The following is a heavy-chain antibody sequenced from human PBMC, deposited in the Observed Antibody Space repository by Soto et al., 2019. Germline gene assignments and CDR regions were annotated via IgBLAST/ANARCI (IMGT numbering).Heavy chain of an antibody. D-gene: IGHD2-21*01. Sequence: GGTLRLSCADAGFTFSNAWINWGRQGPASELKGVGQIKRKRGGGARDYAEPVKGRFTLSRDDLTNTLYLKMDSLKTEDTATYYCTTVLWYDGNVGVDSWGQGTLVPVS. J-gene: IGHJ4*02. CDR1: GFTFSNAW. V-gene: IGHV3-15*01. CDR3: TTVLWYDGNVGVDS. CDR2: IKRKRGGGAR.